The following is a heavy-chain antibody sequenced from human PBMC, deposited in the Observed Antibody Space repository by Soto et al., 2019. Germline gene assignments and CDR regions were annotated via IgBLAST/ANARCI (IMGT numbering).Heavy chain of an antibody. J-gene: IGHJ5*02. CDR2: ISSSSSTI. CDR1: GFTFTNAW. D-gene: IGHD6-19*01. V-gene: IGHV3-48*02. Sequence: PGGSLRLSCAASGFTFTNAWFNWVRQAPGKGLEWVSYISSSSSTIYYADSVKGRFTISRDNAKNSLYLQMNSLRDEDTAVYYCAREAGTWHLPLNWFDPWGQGTLVTVSS. CDR3: AREAGTWHLPLNWFDP.